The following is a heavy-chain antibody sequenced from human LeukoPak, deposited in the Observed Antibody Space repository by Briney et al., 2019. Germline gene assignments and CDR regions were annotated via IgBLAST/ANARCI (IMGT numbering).Heavy chain of an antibody. CDR2: IIVGNGNT. J-gene: IGHJ5*02. Sequence: ASVKVSCKASGYTFTSYDMYWVRQAPGQRLEWMGWIIVGNGNTKYSQKFHGRVIITTDTSASTVYMELSSLRSEDTAVYYCARAGYSSGWFELPINWFDPWGQGTLVTVSS. CDR1: GYTFTSYD. V-gene: IGHV1-3*01. CDR3: ARAGYSSGWFELPINWFDP. D-gene: IGHD6-19*01.